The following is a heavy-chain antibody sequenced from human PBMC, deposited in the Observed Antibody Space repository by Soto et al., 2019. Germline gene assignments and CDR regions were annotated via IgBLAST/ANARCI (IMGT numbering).Heavy chain of an antibody. Sequence: SETLSLTCTVSCGSTSSYYWSWIRQPPGKGLEWIGYMYYGGRTNYNPSLKSRVTISVDTSKMQVSLKLSSVTAADTAVYFCARGTTSTLIVRSSRGPWVDPWGQGTLVTVSS. CDR2: MYYGGRT. D-gene: IGHD2-15*01. CDR3: ARGTTSTLIVRSSRGPWVDP. CDR1: CGSTSSYY. J-gene: IGHJ5*02. V-gene: IGHV4-59*08.